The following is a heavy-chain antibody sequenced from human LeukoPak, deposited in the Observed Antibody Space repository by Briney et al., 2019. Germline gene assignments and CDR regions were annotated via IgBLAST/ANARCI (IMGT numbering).Heavy chain of an antibody. V-gene: IGHV3-48*01. CDR2: INSRSTTI. D-gene: IGHD3-22*01. Sequence: GGSLRLSCAASGFTFSSYSMNWVRQAPGKGLEWVSYINSRSTTIYYADSVKGRFTISRDNAKNSLYLQMNSLRAEDTAVYYCAKDGVLRRRLIVVVTTTAEYFQHWGQGTLVTVSS. CDR3: AKDGVLRRRLIVVVTTTAEYFQH. J-gene: IGHJ1*01. CDR1: GFTFSSYS.